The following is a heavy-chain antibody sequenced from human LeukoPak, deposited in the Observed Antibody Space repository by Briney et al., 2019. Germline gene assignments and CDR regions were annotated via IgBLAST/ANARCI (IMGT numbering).Heavy chain of an antibody. D-gene: IGHD2-2*02. CDR1: GFTFSSYG. J-gene: IGHJ4*02. V-gene: IGHV3-30*02. CDR2: IRYDGSNK. CDR3: AKDQLGYCSSTSCYTPDY. Sequence: GRSLRLSCAASGFTFSSYGMHWVRQAPGKGLEWVAFIRYDGSNKYYADSVKGRFTISRDNSKNTLYLQMNSLRAEDTAVYYCAKDQLGYCSSTSCYTPDYWGQGTLVTVSS.